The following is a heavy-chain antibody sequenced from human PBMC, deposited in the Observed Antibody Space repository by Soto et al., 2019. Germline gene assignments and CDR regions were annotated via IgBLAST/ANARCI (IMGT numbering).Heavy chain of an antibody. J-gene: IGHJ5*02. CDR1: GCSLSTGNW. CDR2: MYQSGYT. Sequence: SETLSLTCPVSGCSLSTGNWWSWVRQPPGQGLEWIAEMYQSGYTNYNPSLKSRVTISVDKSKNQFSLKLSSVTAADTAVYYCARRAVAATSWFDPWGQGTLVTVSS. V-gene: IGHV4-4*02. CDR3: ARRAVAATSWFDP. D-gene: IGHD6-19*01.